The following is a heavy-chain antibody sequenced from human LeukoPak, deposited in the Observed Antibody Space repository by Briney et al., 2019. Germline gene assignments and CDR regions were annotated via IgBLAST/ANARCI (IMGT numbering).Heavy chain of an antibody. CDR3: AKLTNYYGSGSYDYYYGMDV. J-gene: IGHJ6*02. D-gene: IGHD3-10*01. Sequence: GGSLRLSSAASGFTFSSYAMSWVRQAPGKGLEWVSAISGSGGSTYYADSVKGRFTISRDNSKNTLYLQMNSLRAEDTAVYYCAKLTNYYGSGSYDYYYGMDVWGQGTTVTVSS. V-gene: IGHV3-23*01. CDR2: ISGSGGST. CDR1: GFTFSSYA.